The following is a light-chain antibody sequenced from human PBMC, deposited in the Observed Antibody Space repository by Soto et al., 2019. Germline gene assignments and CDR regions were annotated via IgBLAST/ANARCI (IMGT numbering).Light chain of an antibody. CDR1: QSISSW. V-gene: IGKV1-5*03. CDR2: KAS. Sequence: DIQMTQSPSSLSASVGDRVTITCRASQSISSWLAWYQQKPGKAPNPLIHKASHLESGVPSRFSGSGSGTHFTLTISSLQPEDFATYYCQQLHGYPITFGQGTRLEIK. J-gene: IGKJ5*01. CDR3: QQLHGYPIT.